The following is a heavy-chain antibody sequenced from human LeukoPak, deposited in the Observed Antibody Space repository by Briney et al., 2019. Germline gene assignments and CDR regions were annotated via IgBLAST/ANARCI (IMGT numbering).Heavy chain of an antibody. CDR3: ARPRLAYYDSSGNDAFDI. CDR1: GYTFTSYY. J-gene: IGHJ3*02. V-gene: IGHV1-46*01. D-gene: IGHD3-22*01. Sequence: ASVKVSCKASGYTFTSYYMHWVRQAPGQGLEWMGIINPSGGSTSYAQKFQGRVTMTRDMSTSTVYMELSSLRSEDTAVYYCARPRLAYYDSSGNDAFDIWGQGTMVTVSS. CDR2: INPSGGST.